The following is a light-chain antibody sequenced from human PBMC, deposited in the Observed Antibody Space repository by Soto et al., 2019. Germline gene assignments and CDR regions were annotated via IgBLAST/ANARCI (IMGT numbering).Light chain of an antibody. J-gene: IGLJ1*01. CDR1: SSDVGAYNY. CDR2: EVS. Sequence: QSALTQPASVSGSLGQSITISCTGTSSDVGAYNYVSWYQQQPGKAPKLMISEVSNRPSGVSNRFSGSKSGNTASLIISGLQAEDEADYYCCSFTSITTYLFGTATQV. CDR3: CSFTSITTYL. V-gene: IGLV2-14*01.